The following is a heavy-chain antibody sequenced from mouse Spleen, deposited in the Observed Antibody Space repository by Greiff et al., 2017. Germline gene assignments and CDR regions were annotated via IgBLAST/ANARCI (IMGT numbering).Heavy chain of an antibody. V-gene: IGHV1-4*01. CDR2: INPSSGYT. CDR1: GYTFTSYT. CDR3: ARALTTVVAPFDY. D-gene: IGHD1-1*01. Sequence: QVQLKESGAELARPGASVKMSCKASGYTFTSYTMHWVKQRPGQGLEWIGYINPSSGYTKYNQKFKDKATLTADKSSSTAYMQLSSLTSEDSAVYYCARALTTVVAPFDYWGQGTTLTVSS. J-gene: IGHJ2*01.